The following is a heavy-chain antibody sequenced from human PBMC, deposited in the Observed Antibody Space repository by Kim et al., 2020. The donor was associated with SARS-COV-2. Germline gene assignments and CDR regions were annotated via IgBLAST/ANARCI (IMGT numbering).Heavy chain of an antibody. CDR1: GYTFTSYA. J-gene: IGHJ6*02. V-gene: IGHV1-3*01. CDR2: INAGNGNT. D-gene: IGHD5-12*01. Sequence: ASVKVSCKASGYTFTSYAMHWVRQAPGQRLEWMGWINAGNGNTKYSQKFQGRVTITRDTSASTAYMELSSLRSEDTAVYYCARDQGYSGYGSAYGDYVSAVNYYYYYGMDVWGQGTTVTVSS. CDR3: ARDQGYSGYGSAYGDYVSAVNYYYYYGMDV.